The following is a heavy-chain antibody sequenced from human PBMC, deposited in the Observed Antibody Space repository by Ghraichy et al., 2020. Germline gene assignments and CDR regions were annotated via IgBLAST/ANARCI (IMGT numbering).Heavy chain of an antibody. CDR1: GGSISSSSYY. CDR3: ARHQRYCTNGVCFHYWYFDL. Sequence: SETLSLTCTVSGGSISSSSYYWGWIRQPPGKGLEWIGSIYYSGSTYYNPSLKSRVTISVDTSKNQFSLKLSSVTAADTAVYYCARHQRYCTNGVCFHYWYFDLWGRGTLVTVSS. J-gene: IGHJ2*01. D-gene: IGHD2-8*01. V-gene: IGHV4-39*01. CDR2: IYYSGST.